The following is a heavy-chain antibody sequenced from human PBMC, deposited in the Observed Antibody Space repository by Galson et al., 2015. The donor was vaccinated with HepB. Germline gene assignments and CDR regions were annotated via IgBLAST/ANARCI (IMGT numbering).Heavy chain of an antibody. CDR3: ARGRGTRTVWSEVYYYHMDV. D-gene: IGHD3-3*01. CDR1: GGTFSDSA. Sequence: SVKVSCKASGGTFSDSAIIWVRQAPGQGLEWMGGIIPMLGTTNYAQKFQGRATITADESTSTAYMELSSLRSEDTALYSCARGRGTRTVWSEVYYYHMDVGGQGTTVAVSS. CDR2: IIPMLGTT. V-gene: IGHV1-69*13. J-gene: IGHJ6*02.